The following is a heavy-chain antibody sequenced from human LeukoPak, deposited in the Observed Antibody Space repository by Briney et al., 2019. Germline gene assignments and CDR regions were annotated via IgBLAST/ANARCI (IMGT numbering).Heavy chain of an antibody. CDR2: ISGSGDTT. CDR3: ARDPPREFDP. V-gene: IGHV3-23*01. J-gene: IGHJ5*02. Sequence: PGGSLRLSCAASGFTFSRYAMTWVRQAPGKGLERVSVISGSGDTTYYADSVKGRFTISRDNSKNTLYLQMNSLRAEGTALYYCARDPPREFDPWGQGTLVTVSS. CDR1: GFTFSRYA.